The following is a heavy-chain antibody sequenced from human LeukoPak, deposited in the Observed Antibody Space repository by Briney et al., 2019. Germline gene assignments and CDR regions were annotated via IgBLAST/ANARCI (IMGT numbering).Heavy chain of an antibody. J-gene: IGHJ3*01. CDR1: GFTFSSFS. CDR2: INNGWRS. Sequence: GGAPRLSCAASGFTFSSFSIHWVRQPPGKGLVWISRINNGWRSKFADCVDGRFTSSRENGENTVYLEMNGQPVDDTGVYYCLRDRYYYDDSDKSSFFGDLWGQGTMVIVSS. D-gene: IGHD5-12*01. V-gene: IGHV3-74*03. CDR3: LRDRYYYDDSDKSSFFGDL.